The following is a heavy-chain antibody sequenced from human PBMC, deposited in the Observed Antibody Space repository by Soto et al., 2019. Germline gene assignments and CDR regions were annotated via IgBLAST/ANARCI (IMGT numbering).Heavy chain of an antibody. CDR2: ISGSGGST. Sequence: EVQLLESGGGLVQPGGSLRLSCAASGFTFSSYAMRWVRQAPVKGLEWVSAISGSGGSTYYADSVKGRFTISRDNSKNTLYLQMNSLRAEDTAVYYCARRGSGSYYDYWYFDLWGRGTLVTVSS. D-gene: IGHD1-26*01. J-gene: IGHJ2*01. CDR3: ARRGSGSYYDYWYFDL. V-gene: IGHV3-23*01. CDR1: GFTFSSYA.